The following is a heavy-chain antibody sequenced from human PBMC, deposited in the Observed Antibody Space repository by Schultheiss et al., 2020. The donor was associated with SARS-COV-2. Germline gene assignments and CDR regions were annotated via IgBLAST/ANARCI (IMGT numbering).Heavy chain of an antibody. CDR1: GFRLSSYA. Sequence: GGSLRLSCAASGFRLSSYAMHWVRQAPGKGLEWVAFISYDGSNKYYADSVKGRFTISRDNAKNSLYLQMNSLRAEDTAVYYCARAQQLGFDYWGQGTLVTVSS. J-gene: IGHJ4*02. CDR2: ISYDGSNK. V-gene: IGHV3-30-3*01. D-gene: IGHD6-13*01. CDR3: ARAQQLGFDY.